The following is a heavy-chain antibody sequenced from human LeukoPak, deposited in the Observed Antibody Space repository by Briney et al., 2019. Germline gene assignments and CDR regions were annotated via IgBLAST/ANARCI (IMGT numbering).Heavy chain of an antibody. Sequence: SETLSLTCTVSGGSISSSSYYWGWIRQPPGKGLEWIGSIYYSGSTNYNPSLKSRVTISVDTSKNQFSLKLSSVTAADTAVYYCARVASGWSRAYYYYMDVWGKGTTVTVSS. CDR3: ARVASGWSRAYYYYMDV. J-gene: IGHJ6*03. V-gene: IGHV4-39*07. D-gene: IGHD6-19*01. CDR2: IYYSGST. CDR1: GGSISSSSYY.